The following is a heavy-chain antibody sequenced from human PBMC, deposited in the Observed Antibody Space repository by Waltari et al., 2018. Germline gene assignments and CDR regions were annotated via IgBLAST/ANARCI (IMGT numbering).Heavy chain of an antibody. Sequence: EVQLVESGGGLVQPGGSLRLSCAASGFTFSSYSMNWVRQAPGKGLEWVSYITSSSSKLYQADSVKGPFTISRENAKNSLFLKMNSLIAEDTAVYYCASMRIGSGRERGGFDTWGQGTMVTVSS. CDR1: GFTFSSYS. J-gene: IGHJ3*02. CDR2: ITSSSSKL. V-gene: IGHV3-48*01. D-gene: IGHD3-10*01. CDR3: ASMRIGSGRERGGFDT.